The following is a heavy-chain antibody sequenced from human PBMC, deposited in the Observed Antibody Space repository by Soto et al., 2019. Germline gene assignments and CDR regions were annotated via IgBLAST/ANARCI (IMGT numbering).Heavy chain of an antibody. J-gene: IGHJ5*02. V-gene: IGHV1-18*01. CDR1: GYTFTSYG. D-gene: IGHD5-12*01. CDR3: ARDIDIVATIDGSWFDP. Sequence: GASVKVSCKASGYTFTSYGISWVRQAPGQGLEWMGWISAYNGNTNYAQKLQGRVTMTTDTSTSTAYMELRSLRSDDTAVYYCARDIDIVATIDGSWFDPWGQGTLVTVSS. CDR2: ISAYNGNT.